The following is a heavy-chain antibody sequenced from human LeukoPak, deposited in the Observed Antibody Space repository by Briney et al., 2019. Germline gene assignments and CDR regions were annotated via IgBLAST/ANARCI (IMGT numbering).Heavy chain of an antibody. V-gene: IGHV4-39*07. D-gene: IGHD6-19*01. J-gene: IGHJ5*02. CDR3: ARRSSGWYYCWFDP. Sequence: PSETLSLTCTVSGDSISSSSNYWAWIRQPPGKGLEWIGSIYYSGSTYYNPSLKSRVTISVDTSKNQFSLKLSSVTAADTAVYYCARRSSGWYYCWFDPWGQGTLVTVSS. CDR1: GDSISSSSNY. CDR2: IYYSGST.